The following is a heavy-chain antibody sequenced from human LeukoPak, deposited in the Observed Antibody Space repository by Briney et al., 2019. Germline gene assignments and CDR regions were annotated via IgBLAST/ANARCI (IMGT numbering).Heavy chain of an antibody. CDR1: GFTFSSYA. V-gene: IGHV3-23*01. CDR2: ISGSGGST. CDR3: ANAVSYYYDSSGYFYYFDY. Sequence: PGGSLRLSCAASGFTFSSYAMSWVRQAPGKGLEWVSAISGSGGSTYYADSVKGRFTISRDNSKNTLYLQMNSLRAEDTAEYYRANAVSYYYDSSGYFYYFDYWGQGTLVTVSS. J-gene: IGHJ4*02. D-gene: IGHD3-22*01.